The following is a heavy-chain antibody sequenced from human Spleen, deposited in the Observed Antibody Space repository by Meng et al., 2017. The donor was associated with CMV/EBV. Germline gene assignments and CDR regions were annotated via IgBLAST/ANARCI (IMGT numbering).Heavy chain of an antibody. CDR3: ARIRGDYGGNTGAFDI. CDR2: INPNSGGT. D-gene: IGHD4-23*01. J-gene: IGHJ3*02. CDR1: GYSFTDYY. Sequence: ASVKVSCKASGYSFTDYYMHWVRQAPGQGLEWLGWINPNSGGTNYAQKFQGRVTMTTNTYIRTAYMELNGLRSDDTAVYYCARIRGDYGGNTGAFDIWGQGTMVTVSS. V-gene: IGHV1-2*02.